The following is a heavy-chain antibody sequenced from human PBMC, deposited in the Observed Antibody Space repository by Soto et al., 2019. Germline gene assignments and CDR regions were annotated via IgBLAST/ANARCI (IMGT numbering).Heavy chain of an antibody. D-gene: IGHD4-17*01. V-gene: IGHV4-59*12. Sequence: QVQLQESGPGLVKPSETLSLTCTVSGGSISSYYWSWIRQPPGKGLEWIGYIYYSGSTNYNPSLKSRVTISVDTSKNQFPLKLSSVTAADTAVYYCASYSLNDYGDNWFDPWGQGTLVTVSS. CDR2: IYYSGST. CDR1: GGSISSYY. J-gene: IGHJ5*02. CDR3: ASYSLNDYGDNWFDP.